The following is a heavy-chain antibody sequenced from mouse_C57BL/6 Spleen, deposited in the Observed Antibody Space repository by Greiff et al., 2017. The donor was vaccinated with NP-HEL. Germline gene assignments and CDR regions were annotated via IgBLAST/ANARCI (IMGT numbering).Heavy chain of an antibody. D-gene: IGHD1-1*01. V-gene: IGHV1-15*01. CDR3: TRERETTPYYFDY. CDR1: GYTFTDYE. CDR2: IDPGTGGT. J-gene: IGHJ2*01. Sequence: QVQLQQSGAELVRPGASVTLSCKASGYTFTDYEMRWVKQTPVHGLEWIGAIDPGTGGTAYNQKFKGKAILTADKSSSTAYMELRSLTSEDSAVYYCTRERETTPYYFDYWGQGTTLTVSS.